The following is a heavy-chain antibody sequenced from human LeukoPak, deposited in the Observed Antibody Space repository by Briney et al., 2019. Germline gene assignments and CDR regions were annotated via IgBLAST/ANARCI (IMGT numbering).Heavy chain of an antibody. D-gene: IGHD3-9*01. J-gene: IGHJ4*02. Sequence: GGSLRLSCAASGFTFSSYAMGCVRQAPGKGLEWVSAISGSGCSTYYADSVKGRFIISRDNSKNTLYLQMNSMRAEDTAVYYCAKEYRDFEWAPFDYWGQGPLVTVSS. CDR3: AKEYRDFEWAPFDY. CDR2: ISGSGCST. V-gene: IGHV3-23*01. CDR1: GFTFSSYA.